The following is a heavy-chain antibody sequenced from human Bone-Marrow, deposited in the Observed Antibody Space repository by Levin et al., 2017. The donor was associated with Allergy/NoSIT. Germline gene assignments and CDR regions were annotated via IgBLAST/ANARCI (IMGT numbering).Heavy chain of an antibody. CDR1: GDSISRYY. Sequence: SETLSLTCTVSGDSISRYYWSWIRQPPGKGLEWIGYIYYSGSTNYNPSLNSRVTISVDTSKNQFSLDLNFVTAADTAVYYCARDAQTSPTRNYGMDVWGQGTTVTVSS. J-gene: IGHJ6*02. V-gene: IGHV4-59*01. CDR3: ARDAQTSPTRNYGMDV. CDR2: IYYSGST.